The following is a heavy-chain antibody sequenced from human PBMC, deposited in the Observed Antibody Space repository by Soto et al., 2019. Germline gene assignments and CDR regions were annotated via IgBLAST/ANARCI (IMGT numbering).Heavy chain of an antibody. CDR2: IFPKFGTT. Sequence: SVKVSCKASGDTDTNYVISWVRQAPGQGLEWMGGIFPKFGTTYSAQKLQDRLTITADESTSTVYMQLSSLRLDDTAVYYCESEMTFGKLSVVWGQGTTVTVPS. D-gene: IGHD3-16*02. J-gene: IGHJ6*02. V-gene: IGHV1-69*13. CDR3: ESEMTFGKLSVV. CDR1: GDTDTNYV.